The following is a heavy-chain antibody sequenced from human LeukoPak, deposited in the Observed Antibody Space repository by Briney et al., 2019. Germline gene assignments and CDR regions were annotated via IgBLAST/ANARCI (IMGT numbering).Heavy chain of an antibody. V-gene: IGHV4-34*01. CDR2: INHSGST. J-gene: IGHJ4*02. CDR1: GGSFSGYY. CDR3: ARGTGIDY. Sequence: PSETLSLTCAVYGGSFSGYYWSWIRQPPGKGLEWIGEINHSGSTNYNPSLKSRVTISVDTSKNQFSLKLSSVTAADTAVYSCARGTGIDYWGQGTLVTVSS. D-gene: IGHD3-10*01.